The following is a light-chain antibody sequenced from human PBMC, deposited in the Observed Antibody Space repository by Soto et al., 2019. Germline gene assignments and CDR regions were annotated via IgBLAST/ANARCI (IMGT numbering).Light chain of an antibody. Sequence: QSVLTQPPSVSGTLGQRVTISYTGSSSNIGAGYDVQWYQQLPGTAPKLLIHSNTNRPSGVPDRFSASKSGTSASLAITGLQAEDEADYHCQSYNRSLSGVIFGGGTKLTVL. V-gene: IGLV1-40*01. CDR3: QSYNRSLSGVI. CDR2: SNT. CDR1: SSNIGAGYD. J-gene: IGLJ2*01.